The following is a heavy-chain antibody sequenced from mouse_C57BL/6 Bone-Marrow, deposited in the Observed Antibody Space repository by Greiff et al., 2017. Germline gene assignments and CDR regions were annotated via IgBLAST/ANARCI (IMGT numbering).Heavy chain of an antibody. Sequence: VQGVESGPGLVQPSQSLSITCTVSGFSLTSYGVHWVRQSPGKGLEWLGVIWSGGSTDYNAAFISRLSISKDNSKSQVFFKMNSLQADDTAIYYCARNLDGYSRGFAYWGQGTLVTVSA. V-gene: IGHV2-2*01. CDR2: IWSGGST. CDR1: GFSLTSYG. D-gene: IGHD2-3*01. CDR3: ARNLDGYSRGFAY. J-gene: IGHJ3*01.